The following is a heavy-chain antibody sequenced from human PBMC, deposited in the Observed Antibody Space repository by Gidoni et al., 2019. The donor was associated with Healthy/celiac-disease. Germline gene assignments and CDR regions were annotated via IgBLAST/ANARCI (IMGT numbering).Heavy chain of an antibody. CDR2: INHSGST. J-gene: IGHJ4*02. CDR1: GGSFSGYY. CDR3: ARQSVTPSYFDY. Sequence: QVQLQQWRAGLLKPSETLSPTCAVYGGSFSGYYWSWIRQPPGKGLEWIGEINHSGSTNYNPSLKSRVTISVDTSKNQFSLKLSSVTAADTAVYYCARQSVTPSYFDYWGQGTLVTVSS. D-gene: IGHD2-15*01. V-gene: IGHV4-34*01.